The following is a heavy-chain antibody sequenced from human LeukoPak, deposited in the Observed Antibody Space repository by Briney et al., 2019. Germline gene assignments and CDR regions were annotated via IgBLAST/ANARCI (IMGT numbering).Heavy chain of an antibody. CDR2: ICICDNR. V-gene: IGHV3-66*03. D-gene: IGHD3-16*02. CDR1: SLNVNSNN. CDR3: AKDMITFGGVIVIPGYSDY. J-gene: IGHJ4*02. Sequence: PGGSLRLSCAASSLNVNSNNMSWVRQAPGKGLEWVSFICICDNRYYAGSVRGRSTISRDSSKNTLYLQMNSLRAEDTAVYYCAKDMITFGGVIVIPGYSDYWGQGTLVTVSS.